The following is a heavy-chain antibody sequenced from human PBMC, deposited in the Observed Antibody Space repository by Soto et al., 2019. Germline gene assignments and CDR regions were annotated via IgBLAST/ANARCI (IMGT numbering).Heavy chain of an antibody. J-gene: IGHJ4*02. Sequence: PSETLSLTCTVSGGSISSSSYYWGWIRQPPGKGLEWIGSIYYSGSTYYNPSLKSRVTISVDTSKNQFSLKLSSVTAADTAVYYCARHYGGSYLYYFDYWGQGTLVTVSS. V-gene: IGHV4-39*01. D-gene: IGHD1-26*01. CDR1: GGSISSSSYY. CDR2: IYYSGST. CDR3: ARHYGGSYLYYFDY.